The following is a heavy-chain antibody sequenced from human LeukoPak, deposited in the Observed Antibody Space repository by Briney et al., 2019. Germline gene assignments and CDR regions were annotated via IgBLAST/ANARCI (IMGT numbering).Heavy chain of an antibody. D-gene: IGHD6-13*01. V-gene: IGHV3-23*01. CDR1: GFTFSSYG. J-gene: IGHJ4*02. Sequence: GGSLRLSCAASGFTFSSYGMIWVRQAPGRGLEWVSCISGSGGSTYVADSVKGRFTISRDNSKNTLYLQMNSLRADDTAVYYCAKDRPTVYSSSWLHFLDSWGQGTLVTVSS. CDR3: AKDRPTVYSSSWLHFLDS. CDR2: ISGSGGST.